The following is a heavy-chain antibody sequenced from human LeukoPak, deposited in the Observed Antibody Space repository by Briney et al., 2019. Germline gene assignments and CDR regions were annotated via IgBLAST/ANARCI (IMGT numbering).Heavy chain of an antibody. CDR2: VYFDGGT. D-gene: IGHD3-16*01. Sequence: SETLSLTCSVSGGSVTSGIYHWGWIRQPPGKGLEWIGSVYFDGGTHYNPSLQSRVTVSIDTSMNQFSLRLSSVTAADTALYYCARDHYYDGRGRFDPWGPGTLVTVSS. J-gene: IGHJ5*02. CDR3: ARDHYYDGRGRFDP. CDR1: GGSVTSGIYH. V-gene: IGHV4-39*07.